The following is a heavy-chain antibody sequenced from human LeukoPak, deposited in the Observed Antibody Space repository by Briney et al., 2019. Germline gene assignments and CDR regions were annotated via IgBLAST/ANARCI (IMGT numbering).Heavy chain of an antibody. D-gene: IGHD2-15*01. J-gene: IGHJ6*02. CDR3: ARSPRVDPYVLDV. V-gene: IGHV3-74*03. Sequence: GGSLRLSCAASGFTFNNYWMHWVRQAPGKGLVWVSRINSGGTSTKYADSVKGRFTISRDNAKNTLYLQMNSLRAEETAVYYCARSPRVDPYVLDVWGQGTTVIVYS. CDR2: INSGGTST. CDR1: GFTFNNYW.